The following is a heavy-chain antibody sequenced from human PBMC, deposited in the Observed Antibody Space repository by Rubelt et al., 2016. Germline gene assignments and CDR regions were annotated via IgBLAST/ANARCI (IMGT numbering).Heavy chain of an antibody. J-gene: IGHJ6*02. D-gene: IGHD3-10*01. CDR2: ISANNVNT. CDR3: ARGTSVRGAPDV. Sequence: QVQLVQSGAEVKKPGASVKVSCKASGYTFTSYGISWVRPAAGQGPEWMGWISANNVNTNYAQKRQGRVTMYTDTYTSTAYRELRSLGSDDTAVYYCARGTSVRGAPDVWGQGTTVTVSS. V-gene: IGHV1-18*01. CDR1: GYTFTSYG.